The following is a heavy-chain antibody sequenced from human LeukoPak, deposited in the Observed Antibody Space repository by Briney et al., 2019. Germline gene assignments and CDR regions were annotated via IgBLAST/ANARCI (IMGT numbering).Heavy chain of an antibody. Sequence: ASVKVSCKVSGKTLSDLSIHWLRQPPGKGLERLGGSDPEDGERIYAQMFQGRVTMTEDTSIDTAYMELSSLRSEGTAVYYCVTGFTTMAVDYFDYWGQGTLVTVSP. CDR1: GKTLSDLS. J-gene: IGHJ4*02. CDR3: VTGFTTMAVDYFDY. CDR2: SDPEDGER. D-gene: IGHD5-18*01. V-gene: IGHV1-24*01.